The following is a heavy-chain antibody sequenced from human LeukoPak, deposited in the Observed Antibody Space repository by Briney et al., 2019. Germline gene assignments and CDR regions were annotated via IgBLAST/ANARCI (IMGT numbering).Heavy chain of an antibody. CDR1: GFTFTSSA. D-gene: IGHD1-1*01. V-gene: IGHV1-58*01. CDR2: IVVGSGNT. J-gene: IGHJ4*02. CDR3: VRQKTPHGNFDY. Sequence: SVKVSCKASGFTFTSSAVQWVRQARGQRLEWIGWIVVGSGNTNYAQKFQERVTITRDMSTSTAYMELSSLRSEDTAVYYCVRQKTPHGNFDYWGQGTLVTVSS.